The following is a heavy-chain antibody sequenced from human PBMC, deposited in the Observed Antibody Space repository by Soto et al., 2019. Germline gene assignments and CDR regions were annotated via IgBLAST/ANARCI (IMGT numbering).Heavy chain of an antibody. CDR3: ARQIYDSDSGPNFQYYFDS. CDR1: VGSISSYY. J-gene: IGHJ4*02. D-gene: IGHD3-22*01. CDR2: IYYTGNT. V-gene: IGHV4-59*01. Sequence: PSETLSLTCTVSVGSISSYYWSWIRQPPGKGLEWIGYIYYTGNTNYNPSLKSRVTISVDTSKNQFSLKLTSLTAADTAMYYCARQIYDSDSGPNFQYYFDSWGQGTLVTVSS.